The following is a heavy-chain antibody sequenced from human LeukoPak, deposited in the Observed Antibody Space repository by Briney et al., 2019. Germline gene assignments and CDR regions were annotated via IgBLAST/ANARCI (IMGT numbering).Heavy chain of an antibody. CDR1: GFTVSSNY. CDR2: IYSGGST. J-gene: IGHJ6*02. Sequence: GGSLRLSCAASGFTVSSNYMSWVRQAPGKGLEWVSVIYSGGSTYYADSVKGRFTISRDNSKNTLYLQMNSLRAEDTAVYYCAKETGTTAYYYYGMDVWGQGTTVTVSS. CDR3: AKETGTTAYYYYGMDV. V-gene: IGHV3-66*01. D-gene: IGHD1-7*01.